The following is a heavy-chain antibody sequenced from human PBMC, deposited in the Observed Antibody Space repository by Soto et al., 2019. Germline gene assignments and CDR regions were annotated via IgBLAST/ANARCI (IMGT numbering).Heavy chain of an antibody. D-gene: IGHD3-10*01. J-gene: IGHJ4*02. V-gene: IGHV4-59*01. CDR3: ARSYYGSGSYYPDY. Sequence: SETLSLTCTVSGGSISSYYWSWIRQPPGKGLEWIGYIYYRGSTNYNPSLKSRVTISVDTSKNQFSLKLSSAPAADTAVYYCARSYYGSGSYYPDYWGQGTLVTVSS. CDR2: IYYRGST. CDR1: GGSISSYY.